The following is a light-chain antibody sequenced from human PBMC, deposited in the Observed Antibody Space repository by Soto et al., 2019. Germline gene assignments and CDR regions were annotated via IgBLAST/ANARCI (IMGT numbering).Light chain of an antibody. CDR2: AAS. V-gene: IGKV1-17*01. CDR3: QQSYSTLWT. Sequence: DIQMSQSPSSLSASVGDRVTITCRASQGIGDALGWYQQKPGKAPKRLIYAASTLQSGVPSRFSGSGSGTEFTLTISSLQPDDFATYYCQQSYSTLWTFGQGTKVEIK. J-gene: IGKJ1*01. CDR1: QGIGDA.